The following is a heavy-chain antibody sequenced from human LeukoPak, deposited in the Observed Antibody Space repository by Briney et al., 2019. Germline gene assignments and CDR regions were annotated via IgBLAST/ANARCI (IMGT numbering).Heavy chain of an antibody. D-gene: IGHD6-19*01. J-gene: IGHJ6*02. CDR3: ARAGGWTGSPLV. Sequence: KTSETLSLTCTVSGGSISSYYWSWIRQPPGKGLEWIGYIYYSGSTNYNPSLKSRVTISVDTSKNQFSLKLSSVTAADTAVYYCARAGGWTGSPLVWGQGTTVTVSS. V-gene: IGHV4-59*01. CDR2: IYYSGST. CDR1: GGSISSYY.